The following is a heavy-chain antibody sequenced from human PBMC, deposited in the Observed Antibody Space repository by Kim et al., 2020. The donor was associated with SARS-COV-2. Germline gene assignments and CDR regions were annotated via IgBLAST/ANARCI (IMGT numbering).Heavy chain of an antibody. Sequence: KYKTNQVRGRSTTSKEKDKNSLYLKMNSLRAEDTAVYYCARGPNYSPFDYWGQGTLVTVSS. J-gene: IGHJ4*02. CDR3: ARGPNYSPFDY. CDR2: K. D-gene: IGHD4-4*01. V-gene: IGHV3-48*03.